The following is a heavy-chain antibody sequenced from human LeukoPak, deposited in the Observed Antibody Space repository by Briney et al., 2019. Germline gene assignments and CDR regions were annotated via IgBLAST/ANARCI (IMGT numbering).Heavy chain of an antibody. CDR2: ISWDGGST. V-gene: IGHV3-43D*03. Sequence: PGGSLRLSCAASGFTFDDYAMHWVRQAPGKGLEWVSLISWDGGSTYYADSVKGRFTISRDNSKNSLYLQMNSLRAEDTALYYCAKDMIAVAGTGYYYYYYMDVWGKGTTVTVSS. CDR1: GFTFDDYA. CDR3: AKDMIAVAGTGYYYYYYMDV. D-gene: IGHD6-19*01. J-gene: IGHJ6*03.